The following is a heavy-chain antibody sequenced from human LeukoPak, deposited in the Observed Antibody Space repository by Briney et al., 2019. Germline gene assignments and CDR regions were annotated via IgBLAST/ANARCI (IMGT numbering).Heavy chain of an antibody. CDR3: ARAGGYSSGWSETFDY. Sequence: PSETLSLTCTVSGGSISSHYWNWIRQPPGKGLEWIGYIYYSGSTNYNPSLKTRVTISVDTSKNQFSLKLSSVTAADTAVYYCARAGGYSSGWSETFDYWGQGTLVTVSS. V-gene: IGHV4-59*11. CDR1: GGSISSHY. D-gene: IGHD6-19*01. CDR2: IYYSGST. J-gene: IGHJ4*02.